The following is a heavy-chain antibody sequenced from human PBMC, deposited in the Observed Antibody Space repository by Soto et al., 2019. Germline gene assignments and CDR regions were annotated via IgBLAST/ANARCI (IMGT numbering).Heavy chain of an antibody. D-gene: IGHD1-26*01. CDR2: ISSSGNTI. V-gene: IGHV3-48*03. J-gene: IGHJ4*02. Sequence: EVQLVESGGGLVQAGGSLRLSCAASGFTFSTYEMNWVRQAPGKGLEWVSDISSSGNTIHYADSVKGRITISRDNAKNSLYLQMNSLRAEDTAVYYCARGRSGSFFFDYWGQGTLVTVSS. CDR1: GFTFSTYE. CDR3: ARGRSGSFFFDY.